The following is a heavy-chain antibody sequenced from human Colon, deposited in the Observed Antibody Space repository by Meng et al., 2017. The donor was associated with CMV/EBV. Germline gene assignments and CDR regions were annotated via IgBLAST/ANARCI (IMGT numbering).Heavy chain of an antibody. D-gene: IGHD3-10*01. Sequence: ASVKVSGKASGYTFTSFDINWVRQAPGQGLEWMGWMNPKSGDIGYGERFQGRLTMTRDISKATFYMEMSGLSSEDTAVYYFGRGRFGARGSHYYYYGMDFWGQGTTVTVSS. CDR2: MNPKSGDI. CDR3: GRGRFGARGSHYYYYGMDF. CDR1: GYTFTSFD. V-gene: IGHV1-8*01. J-gene: IGHJ6*02.